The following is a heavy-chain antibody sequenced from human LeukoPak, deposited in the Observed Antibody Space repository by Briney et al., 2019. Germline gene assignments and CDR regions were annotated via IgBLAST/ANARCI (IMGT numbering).Heavy chain of an antibody. CDR2: IYHSGST. CDR3: ARDKRYFDWALDY. Sequence: SETLSLTCTVSGYSINIGYYWGWIRQPPGKGLEWIGSIYHSGSTYYNPSLKSRVTISVDTSKNQFSLKLSSVTAADTAVYYCARDKRYFDWALDYWGQGTLVTVSS. V-gene: IGHV4-38-2*02. J-gene: IGHJ4*02. CDR1: GYSINIGYY. D-gene: IGHD3-9*01.